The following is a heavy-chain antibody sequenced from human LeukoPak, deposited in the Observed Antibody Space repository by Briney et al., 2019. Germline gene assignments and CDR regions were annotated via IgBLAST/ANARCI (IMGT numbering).Heavy chain of an antibody. V-gene: IGHV4-59*01. CDR2: IYHSGST. CDR1: GDSISSYY. CDR3: ARMRAAAGTWLFDS. Sequence: SETLSLTCAVTGDSISSYYWNWIGQPPGKGLEWIGYIYHSGSTNYNPSLKSRVTISVDTSKNQFSLKVSSVTAADTAVYYCARMRAAAGTWLFDSWGQGTLVTVSS. D-gene: IGHD6-13*01. J-gene: IGHJ4*02.